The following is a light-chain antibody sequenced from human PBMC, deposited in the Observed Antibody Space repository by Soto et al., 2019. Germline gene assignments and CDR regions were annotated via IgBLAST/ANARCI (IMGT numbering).Light chain of an antibody. Sequence: EIVLTQSPGTLSLSPGERATLSCRASQSVSSNLVWYLQKPGQAPRPLIYDASTRAAGVPARFSGSGSGTEFTLTISSLQSEDFALYYCQQYSQWPLYTFGQGTKVDIK. CDR1: QSVSSN. J-gene: IGKJ2*01. V-gene: IGKV3-15*01. CDR3: QQYSQWPLYT. CDR2: DAS.